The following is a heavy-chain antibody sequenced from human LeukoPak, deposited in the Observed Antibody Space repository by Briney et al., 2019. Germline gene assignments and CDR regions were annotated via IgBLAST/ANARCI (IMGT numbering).Heavy chain of an antibody. Sequence: SETLSPTCTVSGGSISSSSYYWGWIRQPPGKGLEWIGSIYYSGSTYYNPSLKSRVTISVDTSKNQFSLKLSSVTAADTAVYYCARFVEMATILDYWGQGTLVTVSS. CDR1: GGSISSSSYY. CDR3: ARFVEMATILDY. J-gene: IGHJ4*02. V-gene: IGHV4-39*07. D-gene: IGHD5-24*01. CDR2: IYYSGST.